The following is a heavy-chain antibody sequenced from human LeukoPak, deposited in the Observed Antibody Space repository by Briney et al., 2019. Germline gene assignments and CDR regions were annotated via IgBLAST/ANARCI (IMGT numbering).Heavy chain of an antibody. CDR3: AIREPIGY. V-gene: IGHV3-23*01. CDR1: GFTFSSYA. D-gene: IGHD6-13*01. J-gene: IGHJ4*02. Sequence: GESLRLSCAASGFTFSSYAMSWVRRAPGKGPEWVSAISGSGDRTDYADSVRGRFTISRDNSKSTLYLQMNSLRVEDTAIYYCAIREPIGYWGQGSLVTVSP. CDR2: ISGSGDRT.